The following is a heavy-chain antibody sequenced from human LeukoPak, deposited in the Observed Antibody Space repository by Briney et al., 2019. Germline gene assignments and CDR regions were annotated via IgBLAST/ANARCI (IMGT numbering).Heavy chain of an antibody. CDR1: GFTFSSYG. CDR2: IWYGGSNK. D-gene: IGHD3-10*01. CDR3: ARGLLWFGYDAFDI. J-gene: IGHJ3*02. V-gene: IGHV3-33*08. Sequence: GRSLRLSCAASGFTFSSYGMHWVRQAPGKGLEWVAVIWYGGSNKYYADSVKGRFTISRDNSKNTLYLQMNSLRAEDTAVYYCARGLLWFGYDAFDIWGQGTMVTVSS.